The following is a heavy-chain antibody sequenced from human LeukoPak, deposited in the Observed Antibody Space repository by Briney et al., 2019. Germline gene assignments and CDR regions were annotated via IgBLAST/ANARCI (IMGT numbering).Heavy chain of an antibody. Sequence: ASVKVSCKTSGYTFTNYGVSWVRQTPGQGLEWMGWISAYNGNTNYAQKLQGRVTKTTDTSTSAAYMELRSLRSDDTAVYYCARVLLRFLEWSPRAFDIWGQGTMVTVSS. CDR3: ARVLLRFLEWSPRAFDI. V-gene: IGHV1-18*01. D-gene: IGHD3-3*01. CDR1: GYTFTNYG. CDR2: ISAYNGNT. J-gene: IGHJ3*02.